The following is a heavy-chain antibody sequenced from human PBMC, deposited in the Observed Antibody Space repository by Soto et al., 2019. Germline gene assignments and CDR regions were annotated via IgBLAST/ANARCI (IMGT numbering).Heavy chain of an antibody. CDR2: INPSGGST. CDR1: GYTFTSYY. D-gene: IGHD6-13*01. V-gene: IGHV1-46*01. CDR3: ARETGVRIAAAGRVYNWFDP. J-gene: IGHJ5*02. Sequence: GASVKVSCKASGYTFTSYYMHWVRQAPGQGLEWMGIINPSGGSTSYAQKFQGRVTMTRDTSTSTVYMELSSLRSEDTAVYYCARETGVRIAAAGRVYNWFDPWGQGTLVTVYS.